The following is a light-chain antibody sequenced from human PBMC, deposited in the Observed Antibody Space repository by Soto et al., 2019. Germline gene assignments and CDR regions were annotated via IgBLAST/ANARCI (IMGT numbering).Light chain of an antibody. Sequence: DIQMTQSPSSLSASVGDRVTITCRASQSISSYLDWYQHKPGKAPKLLIYAASSLQTGVPSRFSGTGSATDFTLTISSLQPDDFATYYCQQTDSFPRTFGQGTKVDIK. J-gene: IGKJ1*01. CDR3: QQTDSFPRT. CDR2: AAS. V-gene: IGKV1-39*01. CDR1: QSISSY.